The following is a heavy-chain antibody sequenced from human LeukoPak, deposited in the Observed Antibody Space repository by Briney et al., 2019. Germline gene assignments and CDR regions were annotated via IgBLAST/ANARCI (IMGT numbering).Heavy chain of an antibody. D-gene: IGHD3-10*01. CDR2: IHKDGKNT. J-gene: IGHJ4*02. Sequence: GGSLRLSCAASGFTFSTYWMQWVRQAPGKGPVWVSRIHKDGKNTKYADSVEGRFTISRDNGKNTLYLLMNSLRAEDTAVYYCAREASGSDNYYSDFWGQGTLVTVSS. CDR3: AREASGSDNYYSDF. CDR1: GFTFSTYW. V-gene: IGHV3-74*03.